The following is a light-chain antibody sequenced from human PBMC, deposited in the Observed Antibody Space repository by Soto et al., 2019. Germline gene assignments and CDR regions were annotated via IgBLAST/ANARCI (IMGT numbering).Light chain of an antibody. CDR3: QTWGTGSWV. V-gene: IGLV4-69*01. J-gene: IGLJ3*02. Sequence: QSVLTQSPSASASLGASVKLTCTLSSGHSSYAIAGHQQQPEKGPRYLMKLNSDGSHSKGDGIPDRFSGSSSGAERYLTISSLQSEDEADYYCQTWGTGSWVFGGGTKLTVL. CDR1: SGHSSYA. CDR2: LNSDGSH.